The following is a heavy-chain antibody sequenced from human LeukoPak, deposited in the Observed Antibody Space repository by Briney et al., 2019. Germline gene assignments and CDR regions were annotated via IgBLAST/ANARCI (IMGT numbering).Heavy chain of an antibody. CDR3: VRESVLAVAGTNYYYGMDV. Sequence: GVLRLSCAASGFTFSSYGMHWVRQAPGKGLEWVAVISYDGSNKYYADSVKGRFTISRDNSKNTLYLQMNSLRAEDTAVYYCVRESVLAVAGTNYYYGMDVWGLGTTVTVSS. CDR1: GFTFSSYG. CDR2: ISYDGSNK. J-gene: IGHJ6*02. D-gene: IGHD6-19*01. V-gene: IGHV3-30*03.